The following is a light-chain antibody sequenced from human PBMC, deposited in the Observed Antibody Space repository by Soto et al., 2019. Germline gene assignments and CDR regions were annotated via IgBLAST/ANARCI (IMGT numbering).Light chain of an antibody. CDR1: SSDVGSSNF. J-gene: IGLJ3*02. V-gene: IGLV2-23*01. CDR3: CAYASTHLV. CDR2: DGN. Sequence: QSVLTQPASVSGSPGQSISISCTGNSSDVGSSNFLSWYQQHPGKAPKLMIYDGNQRPSGVSNRFSGSKSGNTASLTISGLQAEDEADYYCCAYASTHLVFGGGTKLTVL.